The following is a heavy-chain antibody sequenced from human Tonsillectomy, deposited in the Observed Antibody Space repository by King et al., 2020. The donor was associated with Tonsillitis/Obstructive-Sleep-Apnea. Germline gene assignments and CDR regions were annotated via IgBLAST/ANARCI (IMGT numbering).Heavy chain of an antibody. Sequence: QLQESGPGLVKPSQTLSLTCTVSGGSISSGGYYWRWIRQHPGKGLEWIGYMYYSGSTYYNPSLKSRVTISVDTSKNQFSLKLSSVTAADTAVYFCARTSLYWYFDLWGRGTLVTVSS. V-gene: IGHV4-31*03. CDR2: MYYSGST. CDR3: ARTSLYWYFDL. CDR1: GGSISSGGYY. J-gene: IGHJ2*01.